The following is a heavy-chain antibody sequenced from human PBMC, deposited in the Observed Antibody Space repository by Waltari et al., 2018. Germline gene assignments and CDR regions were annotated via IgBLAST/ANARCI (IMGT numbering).Heavy chain of an antibody. V-gene: IGHV4-34*01. CDR3: ARHGRIRAVALIDY. CDR2: INDSGST. D-gene: IGHD2-15*01. CDR1: GGSFSGSY. J-gene: IGHJ4*02. Sequence: QVQLQQWCAGLMKPSETLSLTCAVYGGSFSGSYWTWIRQPPGKGLEWIGEINDSGSTNYNSSLKTRVSISLDTSKNQFSLKLTSVTAADTALYYCARHGRIRAVALIDYWGQGTLVTVSS.